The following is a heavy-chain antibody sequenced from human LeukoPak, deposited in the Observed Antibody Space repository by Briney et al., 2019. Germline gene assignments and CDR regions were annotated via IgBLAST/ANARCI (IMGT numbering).Heavy chain of an antibody. V-gene: IGHV3-53*04. CDR3: AREKAAAASWFDP. D-gene: IGHD6-13*01. CDR1: GFTVSSNY. CDR2: IYSGGST. J-gene: IGHJ5*02. Sequence: QAGGSLRLSCAASGFTVSSNYMSWVRQAPGKGLEWVSVIYSGGSTYYADSVKGRFTISRRNSKNTLYLQMNSLRAEDTAVYYCAREKAAAASWFDPWGQGTLVTVSS.